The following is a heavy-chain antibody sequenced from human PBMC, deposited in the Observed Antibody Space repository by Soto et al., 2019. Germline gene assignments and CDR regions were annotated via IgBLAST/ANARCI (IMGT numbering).Heavy chain of an antibody. V-gene: IGHV3-23*01. CDR3: ARRGSGIYYDY. J-gene: IGHJ4*02. D-gene: IGHD1-26*01. CDR2: ISGSGGST. Sequence: EVPLLESGGGLVQPGGSLRLSCAASAFTFSSYAMNWVRQAPGKGLEWVSVISGSGGSTYYADSVKGRFTISRDNSKNTLYLQMNSLTAEDTAVYYCARRGSGIYYDYWGQGTLVTVSS. CDR1: AFTFSSYA.